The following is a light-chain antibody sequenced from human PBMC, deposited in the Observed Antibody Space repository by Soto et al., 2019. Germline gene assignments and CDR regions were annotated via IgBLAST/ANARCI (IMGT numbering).Light chain of an antibody. Sequence: QSVLTQPHSVSGSPGQSVTISCTGTSSDVGGYNYVSWYQQHPGKAPKFMIYDVSKRPSGVPDRFSGSKSGNTASLTISGLQAEDEADYYCCSYAGSYTWVFGGGTKLTVL. V-gene: IGLV2-11*01. CDR2: DVS. J-gene: IGLJ3*02. CDR1: SSDVGGYNY. CDR3: CSYAGSYTWV.